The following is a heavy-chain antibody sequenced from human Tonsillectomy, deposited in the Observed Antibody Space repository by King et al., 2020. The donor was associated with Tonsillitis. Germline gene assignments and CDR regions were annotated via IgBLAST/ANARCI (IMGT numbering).Heavy chain of an antibody. D-gene: IGHD3-22*01. J-gene: IGHJ5*02. CDR2: IYYSWST. CDR3: ARLVTNYYDSSGYPLGWFDP. V-gene: IGHV4-39*01. CDR1: GGSIRSSSYY. Sequence: LQLQESGPGLVKPSETLSLTCSDSGGSIRSSSYYWDWIRQPPGKGLEWIGSIYYSWSTYYNPSLKSRVTISVDTSKNQFSLKLSSVTAADTAVYYCARLVTNYYDSSGYPLGWFDPWGQGTLVTVSS.